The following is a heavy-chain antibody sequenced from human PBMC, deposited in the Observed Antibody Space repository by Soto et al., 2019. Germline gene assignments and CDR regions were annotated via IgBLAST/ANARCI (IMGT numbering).Heavy chain of an antibody. J-gene: IGHJ6*02. CDR3: ERSGIVVVVAAAPLVDYNGRDA. D-gene: IGHD2-15*01. V-gene: IGHV1-69*12. Sequence: QVQLVQSGAEVKKPGSSVKVSCTASGGTFSSYSISWVRQAPGQGLEWMGGIIPMFGTANYAQKFQGRVTITADESTRTAYMELSRLRAEDTAIYYCERSGIVVVVAAAPLVDYNGRDAWGQGTKVIVAS. CDR1: GGTFSSYS. CDR2: IIPMFGTA.